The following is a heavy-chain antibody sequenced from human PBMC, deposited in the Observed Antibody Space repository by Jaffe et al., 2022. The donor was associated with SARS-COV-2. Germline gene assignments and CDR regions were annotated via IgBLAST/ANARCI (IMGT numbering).Heavy chain of an antibody. CDR1: GGSISSSSYY. Sequence: QLQLQESGPGLVKPSETLSLTCTVSGGSISSSSYYWGWIRQPPGKGLEWIGSIYYSGSTYYNPSLKSRVTISVDTSKNQFSLKLSSVTAADTAVYYCARQVFKGDYDFDYWGQGTLVTVSS. D-gene: IGHD4-17*01. CDR3: ARQVFKGDYDFDY. J-gene: IGHJ4*02. CDR2: IYYSGST. V-gene: IGHV4-39*01.